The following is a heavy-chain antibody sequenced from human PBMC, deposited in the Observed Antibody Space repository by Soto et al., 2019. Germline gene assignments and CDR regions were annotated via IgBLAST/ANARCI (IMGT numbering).Heavy chain of an antibody. D-gene: IGHD6-6*01. V-gene: IGHV3-7*03. J-gene: IGHJ5*02. CDR1: GFTFSGYW. CDR3: ETDPGLRPARIRGLGWFDP. CDR2: IKQDGSEA. Sequence: EMQLVESGGGLVQPGGSLRLSCAASGFTFSGYWMNWVRQAPGKGLEWVARIKQDGSEAHYVDSVKGRFTISRDNANNSVYLEMNSLRAENNAVYYCETDPGLRPARIRGLGWFDPWGQGVLVTVSS.